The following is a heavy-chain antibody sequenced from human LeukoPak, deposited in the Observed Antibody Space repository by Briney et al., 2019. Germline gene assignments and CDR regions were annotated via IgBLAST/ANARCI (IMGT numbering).Heavy chain of an antibody. D-gene: IGHD1-26*01. Sequence: ASETLSLTCTVPGGSISSGGYYWSWIRQHPGKGLEWIGYIYYSGSTYYNPSLKSRVTISVDTSKNQFSLKLSSVTAADTAVYYCASSGSYFPIDYWGQGTLVTVSS. V-gene: IGHV4-31*03. CDR2: IYYSGST. J-gene: IGHJ4*02. CDR1: GGSISSGGYY. CDR3: ASSGSYFPIDY.